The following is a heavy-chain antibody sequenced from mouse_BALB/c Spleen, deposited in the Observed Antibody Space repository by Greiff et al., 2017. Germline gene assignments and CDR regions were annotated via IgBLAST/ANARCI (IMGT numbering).Heavy chain of an antibody. V-gene: IGHV3-2*02. CDR2: ISYSGST. J-gene: IGHJ4*01. CDR1: GYSITSDYA. CDR3: ARGGNGGAMDY. Sequence: EVKLEESGPGLVKPSQSLSLTCTVTGYSITSDYAWNWIRQFPGNKLEWMGYISYSGSTSYNPSLKSRISITRDTSKNQFFLQLNSVTTEDTATYYCARGGNGGAMDYWGQGTSVTVSS.